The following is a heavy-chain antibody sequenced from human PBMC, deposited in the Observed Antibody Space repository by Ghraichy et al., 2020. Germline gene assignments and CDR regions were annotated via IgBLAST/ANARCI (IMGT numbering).Heavy chain of an antibody. J-gene: IGHJ4*01. V-gene: IGHV3-53*01. D-gene: IGHD5-24*01. CDR3: ARGGRGVYHYH. Sequence: GSLRLSCAASGFSVSDNHMSWVRQTPGKGLEWVSVFYPGGSTYYTDSGRGRFTTTTDTTTNTLYLQLTNLRAEDTAVYHCARGGRGVYHYHWGQGTLVTVSS. CDR2: FYPGGST. CDR1: GFSVSDNH.